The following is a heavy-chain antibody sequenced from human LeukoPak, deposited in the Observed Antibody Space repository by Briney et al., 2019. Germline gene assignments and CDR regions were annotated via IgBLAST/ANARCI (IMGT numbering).Heavy chain of an antibody. CDR1: GGTFSSYA. J-gene: IGHJ4*02. Sequence: SVKVSCKASGGTFSSYAISWVRQAPGQGLEWMGGIIPIFGTANYAQKFQGRVTITADKSTSTAYMELSSLRSEDTAVYYCARGYCSSTSCYTGATDYWGQGTLVTVSS. CDR2: IIPIFGTA. D-gene: IGHD2-2*02. CDR3: ARGYCSSTSCYTGATDY. V-gene: IGHV1-69*06.